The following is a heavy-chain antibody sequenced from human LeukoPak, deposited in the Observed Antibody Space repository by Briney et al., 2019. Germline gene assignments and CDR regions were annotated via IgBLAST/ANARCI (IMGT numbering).Heavy chain of an antibody. CDR3: AKHRTGGTYGDYGFDY. CDR1: GFTFSTYG. D-gene: IGHD4-17*01. J-gene: IGHJ4*02. CDR2: IRYDGSMT. Sequence: GGSLRLSCAASGFTFSTYGMNWVRQAPGKGLEWVAFIRYDGSMTYYADSVKGRFTISRDNSKNTLYLQMNSLRAEDTAVYYCAKHRTGGTYGDYGFDYWGQGTLVPVSS. V-gene: IGHV3-30*02.